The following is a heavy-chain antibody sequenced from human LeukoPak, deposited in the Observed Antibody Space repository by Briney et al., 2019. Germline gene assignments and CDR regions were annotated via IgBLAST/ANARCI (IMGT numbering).Heavy chain of an antibody. CDR3: ARDIRVEYCSGGSCYFLYY. Sequence: ASVKVSCKASGYTFTGYYMHWVRQAPGQGLEWMGWINPNSGGTNYAQKFQGRVTMTRDTSISTAYMELSRLRSDDTAVYYCARDIRVEYCSGGSCYFLYYWGQGTLVTVSS. J-gene: IGHJ4*02. V-gene: IGHV1-2*02. CDR2: INPNSGGT. CDR1: GYTFTGYY. D-gene: IGHD2-15*01.